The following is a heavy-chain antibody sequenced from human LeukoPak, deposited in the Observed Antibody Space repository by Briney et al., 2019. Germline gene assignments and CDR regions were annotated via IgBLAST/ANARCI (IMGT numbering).Heavy chain of an antibody. CDR3: ATTGIFGVAKGY. CDR2: VSSSGSSI. Sequence: PGGSLRLSCAASGFTFSDYYMSWIRQAPGKGLEWVSYVSSSGSSIYYADSVKGRFSISRDNAKKSVYLQMHSLRVEDTAVYYCATTGIFGVAKGYWGQGTLVSVSS. D-gene: IGHD3-3*01. V-gene: IGHV3-11*04. J-gene: IGHJ4*02. CDR1: GFTFSDYY.